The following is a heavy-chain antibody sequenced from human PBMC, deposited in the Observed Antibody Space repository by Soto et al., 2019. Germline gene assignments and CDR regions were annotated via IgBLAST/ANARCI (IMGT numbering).Heavy chain of an antibody. CDR2: INAGNGNT. CDR3: ARGMATISTDY. CDR1: GYTFTSYA. J-gene: IGHJ4*02. V-gene: IGHV1-3*01. Sequence: ASGYTFTSYAMHWVRQAPGQRLEWMGWINAGNGNTKYSQKFQGRVTITRDTSASTAYMELSSLRSEDTAAYYCARGMATISTDYWGQGTLVTVSS. D-gene: IGHD5-12*01.